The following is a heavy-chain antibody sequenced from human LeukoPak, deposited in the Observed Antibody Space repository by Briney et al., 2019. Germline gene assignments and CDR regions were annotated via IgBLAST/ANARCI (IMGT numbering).Heavy chain of an antibody. CDR3: ARQPYYYDSSGSYMDV. CDR2: IYYSGST. J-gene: IGHJ6*03. Sequence: PSETLSLTCNVYGRSLSSSSYQWGWIRQPPEKRLEWIGSIYYSGSTYYNPSLKSRVTISVDTSKNQFSLKLSSVTAADTAVYYCARQPYYYDSSGSYMDVWGKGTTVTVSS. D-gene: IGHD3-22*01. CDR1: GRSLSSSSYQ. V-gene: IGHV4-39*01.